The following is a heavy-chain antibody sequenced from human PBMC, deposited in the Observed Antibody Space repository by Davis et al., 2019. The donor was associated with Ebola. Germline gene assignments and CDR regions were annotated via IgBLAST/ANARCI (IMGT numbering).Heavy chain of an antibody. Sequence: AASVQVSCKVSGYTLTELSMHWVRQAPGKGLEWMGGFDPEDGETIYAQKFQGRVTMTEDTATDTAYMELSSLRPEDTAVYYCATDHLEAAAAGTMELQHWGQGTLVTVSS. D-gene: IGHD6-13*01. CDR3: ATDHLEAAAAGTMELQH. V-gene: IGHV1-24*01. CDR2: FDPEDGET. J-gene: IGHJ1*01. CDR1: GYTLTELS.